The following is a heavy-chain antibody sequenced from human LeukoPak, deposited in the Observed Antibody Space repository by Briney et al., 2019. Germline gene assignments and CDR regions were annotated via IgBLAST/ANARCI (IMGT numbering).Heavy chain of an antibody. D-gene: IGHD3-22*01. CDR3: ARGRGAYYDSSGYYLKDYFDY. Sequence: PSETLSLTCTVSGGSISSYYWSWIRQPAGKGLEWIGRIYTSGSTNYNPSLKSRVTMSVDTSKNQFSLKLSSVTAADTAVYYCARGRGAYYDSSGYYLKDYFDYWGQGTLVTVSS. V-gene: IGHV4-4*07. CDR2: IYTSGST. CDR1: GGSISSYY. J-gene: IGHJ4*02.